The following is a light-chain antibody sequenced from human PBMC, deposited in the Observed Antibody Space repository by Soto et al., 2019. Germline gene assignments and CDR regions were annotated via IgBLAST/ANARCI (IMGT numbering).Light chain of an antibody. CDR1: QSISSW. Sequence: DIQMTQSPSTLSASVGDRVTITCRASQSISSWLAWYQQKPGKAPNLLIYDASSLKSGVPSRFSGSGSGTEFTLTIISLQPDDFATYYCQPYNSYSTFGGGTKVEIK. CDR3: QPYNSYST. V-gene: IGKV1-5*01. CDR2: DAS. J-gene: IGKJ4*01.